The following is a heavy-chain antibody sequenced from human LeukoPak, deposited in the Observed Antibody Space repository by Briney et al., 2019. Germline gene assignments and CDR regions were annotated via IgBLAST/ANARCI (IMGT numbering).Heavy chain of an antibody. CDR1: GFTFSSYW. J-gene: IGHJ6*02. CDR2: IKQDGSEK. D-gene: IGHD6-19*01. V-gene: IGHV3-7*01. Sequence: GGSLRLSCAASGFTFSSYWMSWVRQAPGKGLEWVANIKQDGSEKYYVDSVKGRFTISRDNAKNSLYLQMNSLRAEDTAVYYCARRAWLTRSLYYYYGMDVWGQGTTVTASS. CDR3: ARRAWLTRSLYYYYGMDV.